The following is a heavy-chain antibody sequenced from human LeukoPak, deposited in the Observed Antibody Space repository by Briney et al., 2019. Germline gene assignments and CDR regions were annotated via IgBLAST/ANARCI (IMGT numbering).Heavy chain of an antibody. J-gene: IGHJ4*02. V-gene: IGHV3-23*01. D-gene: IGHD6-6*01. CDR2: ISGSGGST. CDR1: GFTFSSYA. Sequence: HTGGSLRLSCAASGFTFSSYAMSWVRQAPGKGLEWVSAISGSGGSTYYADSVKGRFTISRDNSKNTLYLQMNSLRAEDTAVYYCAKDPASIAARPLFDYWGQGTLVTVSS. CDR3: AKDPASIAARPLFDY.